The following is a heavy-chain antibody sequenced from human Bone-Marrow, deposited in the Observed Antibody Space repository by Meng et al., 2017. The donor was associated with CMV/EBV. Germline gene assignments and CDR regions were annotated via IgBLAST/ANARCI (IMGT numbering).Heavy chain of an antibody. V-gene: IGHV3-53*01. D-gene: IGHD2-2*01. CDR1: GFTVSRNY. CDR2: IYSGGST. J-gene: IGHJ6*02. CDR3: ARDRAYCSSTSCYFFYYGMDV. Sequence: ETLSLTCAASGFTVSRNYMSWVRQAPGKGLEWVSVIYSGGSTYYADSVKGRFTISRDNSKNTLYLQMNSLRAEDTAVYYCARDRAYCSSTSCYFFYYGMDVWGQGTTVTVSS.